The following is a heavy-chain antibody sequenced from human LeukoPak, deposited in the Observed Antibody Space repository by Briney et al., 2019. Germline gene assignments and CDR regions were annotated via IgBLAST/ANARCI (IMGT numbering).Heavy chain of an antibody. CDR3: ARQGLRPRRYYYYGMDV. CDR2: IYPGDSDT. D-gene: IGHD5-12*01. CDR1: GYSFTSYW. Sequence: GESLKISCKGSGYSFTSYWIGWARQMPGKGLEWMGIIYPGDSDTRYSPSFQGQVTISADKSISTAYLQWSSLKVSDTAMYYCARQGLRPRRYYYYGMDVWGQGTTVTVSS. V-gene: IGHV5-51*01. J-gene: IGHJ6*02.